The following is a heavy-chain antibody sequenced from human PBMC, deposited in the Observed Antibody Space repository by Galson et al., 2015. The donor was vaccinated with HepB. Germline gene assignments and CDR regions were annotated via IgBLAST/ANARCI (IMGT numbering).Heavy chain of an antibody. D-gene: IGHD3-9*01. Sequence: SLRLSCAASGFTFDDYAMHWVRQAPGKGLEWVSGISWNSGSIGYADSVKGRFTISRGNAKNSLYLQMNSLRAEDTALYYCAKGNSAGYSRCYFDYWGQGTLVTVSS. V-gene: IGHV3-9*01. CDR3: AKGNSAGYSRCYFDY. CDR1: GFTFDDYA. CDR2: ISWNSGSI. J-gene: IGHJ4*02.